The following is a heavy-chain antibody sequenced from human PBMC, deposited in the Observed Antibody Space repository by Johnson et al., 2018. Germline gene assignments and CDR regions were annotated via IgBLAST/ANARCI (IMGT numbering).Heavy chain of an antibody. CDR1: GFTFSRSG. D-gene: IGHD3-16*01. Sequence: QVQLVESGGGVVQPGRSLRLSCAASGFTFSRSGMHWVRQAPGKGLEWVAVIWSDGSNEGYADSVKGRYTISRDNSKNTLYLQMNSLRVEDTAGYYCARDEGGSPFDVWGQGTMVTVSS. CDR3: ARDEGGSPFDV. CDR2: IWSDGSNE. V-gene: IGHV3-33*01. J-gene: IGHJ3*01.